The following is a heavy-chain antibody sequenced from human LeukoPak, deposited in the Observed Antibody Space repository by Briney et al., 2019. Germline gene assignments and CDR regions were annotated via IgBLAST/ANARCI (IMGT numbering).Heavy chain of an antibody. CDR1: GGSFSGYY. CDR2: IYHSGST. Sequence: SETLSLTCAVYGGSFSGYYWSWIRQPPGKGLEWLGYIYHSGSTYYNPSLKSRVTISVDRSKNQFSLKLSSVTAADTAVYYCARGDGDYYDSSGYYLPDYWGQGTLVTVSS. D-gene: IGHD3-22*01. J-gene: IGHJ4*02. V-gene: IGHV4-34*01. CDR3: ARGDGDYYDSSGYYLPDY.